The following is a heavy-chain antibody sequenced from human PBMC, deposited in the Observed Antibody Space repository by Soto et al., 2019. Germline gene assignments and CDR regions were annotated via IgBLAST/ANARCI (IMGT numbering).Heavy chain of an antibody. CDR3: ARPYSSSWDIDY. Sequence: GESLKISCKGSGYIFTSYSITCCFKMPVKGLEWMGRIDPTDSYTNYSPSFQGHVTISADKSINTAYLQWSSLKASDSAMYYCARPYSSSWDIDYWGQGTLVTVSS. V-gene: IGHV5-10-1*01. D-gene: IGHD6-13*01. J-gene: IGHJ4*02. CDR1: GYIFTSYS. CDR2: IDPTDSYT.